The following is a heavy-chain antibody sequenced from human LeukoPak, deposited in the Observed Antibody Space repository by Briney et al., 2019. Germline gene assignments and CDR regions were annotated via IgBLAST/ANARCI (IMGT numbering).Heavy chain of an antibody. CDR3: ARDHCSSGGCYEDYYYGVDV. CDR2: INPNNGGT. J-gene: IGHJ6*02. Sequence: GASVKVSCKASGYTFTSYDINWVRQATGQGLEWMGWINPNNGGTNYAQKFQGSVTMTRDTSINTAYMEVSRLRSDDTAVYYCARDHCSSGGCYEDYYYGVDVWGQGTTVTVSS. CDR1: GYTFTSYD. V-gene: IGHV1-2*04. D-gene: IGHD2-15*01.